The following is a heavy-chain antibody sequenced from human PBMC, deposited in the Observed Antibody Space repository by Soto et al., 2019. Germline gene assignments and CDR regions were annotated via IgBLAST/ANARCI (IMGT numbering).Heavy chain of an antibody. J-gene: IGHJ6*02. D-gene: IGHD3-16*01. CDR1: GGTFSTYT. Sequence: QVQLVQSGAEVKNPGSSVKVSCKSSGGTFSTYTITWVRQAPGQGLEWMGRIIPIIGTTNYAQEFQGRVTITADKSTSTAYMELSSLRSEDTAVFYYARGGGMAGYYHSYGLDVWGQGTTVIVSS. V-gene: IGHV1-69*08. CDR3: ARGGGMAGYYHSYGLDV. CDR2: IIPIIGTT.